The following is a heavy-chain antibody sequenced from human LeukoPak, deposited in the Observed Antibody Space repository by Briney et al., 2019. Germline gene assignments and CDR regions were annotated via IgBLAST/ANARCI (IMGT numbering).Heavy chain of an antibody. J-gene: IGHJ4*02. Sequence: ASVKVSCKASGYSFTTSAMHWERQAPGQRLEWMGWINAGSGDTKYSQKFQGRATFTRDTSASTAYMDLSSLGFEDTAVYFCARDQSLGSYPDYWGQGTLVTVYS. V-gene: IGHV1-3*01. D-gene: IGHD3-10*01. CDR1: GYSFTTSA. CDR2: INAGSGDT. CDR3: ARDQSLGSYPDY.